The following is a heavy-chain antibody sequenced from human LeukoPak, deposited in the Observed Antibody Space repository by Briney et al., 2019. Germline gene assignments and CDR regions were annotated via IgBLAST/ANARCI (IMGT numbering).Heavy chain of an antibody. Sequence: GGSLRLSCAASGFTFSSYAMHWVRQAPGKGLEWVAVISYDGSNNDYAECVKGRFTISRDNSKNTLYLQMDSLRAEDTAVYYCARDLRGGDYEGTYWGQGTLVTVSS. V-gene: IGHV3-30-3*01. J-gene: IGHJ4*02. CDR2: ISYDGSNN. CDR3: ARDLRGGDYEGTY. D-gene: IGHD2-21*02. CDR1: GFTFSSYA.